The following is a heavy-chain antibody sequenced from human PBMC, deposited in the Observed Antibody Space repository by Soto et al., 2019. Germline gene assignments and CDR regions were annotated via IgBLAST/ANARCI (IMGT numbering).Heavy chain of an antibody. CDR1: GGSISSYY. D-gene: IGHD3-3*01. CDR2: IYYSGST. V-gene: IGHV4-59*01. J-gene: IGHJ3*02. CDR3: ARVTTIFGVVPIQAFDI. Sequence: SETLSLTCTVSGGSISSYYWSWIRQPPGKGLEWIGYIYYSGSTNYNPSLKSRVTISVDTSKNQFSLKLSSVTAADTAVYYCARVTTIFGVVPIQAFDIWGQGTMVTVSS.